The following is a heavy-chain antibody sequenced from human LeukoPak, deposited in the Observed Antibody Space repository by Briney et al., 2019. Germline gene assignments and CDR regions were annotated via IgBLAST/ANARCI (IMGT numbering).Heavy chain of an antibody. CDR3: ARAPTVCSSSSCQADY. D-gene: IGHD2-2*01. J-gene: IGHJ4*02. V-gene: IGHV3-30*02. CDR1: GFTFSSYG. Sequence: PGGSLRLSCAASGFTFSSYGMHWVRQAPGKGLEWVAFIRYDGSNKYYADSVKGRFTISRDNSKNTLYLQMNSLRVEDTAVYYCARAPTVCSSSSCQADYWGQGTLVTVSP. CDR2: IRYDGSNK.